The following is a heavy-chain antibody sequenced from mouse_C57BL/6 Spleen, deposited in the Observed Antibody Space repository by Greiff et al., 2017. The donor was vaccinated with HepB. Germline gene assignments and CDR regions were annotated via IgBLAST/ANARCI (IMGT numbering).Heavy chain of an antibody. CDR2: IRSKSNNYAT. J-gene: IGHJ4*01. CDR3: VRQGYSNVYYAMDY. CDR1: GFSFNTYA. Sequence: EVQLQQSGGGLVQPKGSLKLSCAASGFSFNTYAMNWVRQAPGKGLEWVARIRSKSNNYATYYADSVKDRFTISRDDSESMLYLQMNNLKTEDTAMYYCVRQGYSNVYYAMDYWGQGTSVTVSS. D-gene: IGHD2-5*01. V-gene: IGHV10-1*01.